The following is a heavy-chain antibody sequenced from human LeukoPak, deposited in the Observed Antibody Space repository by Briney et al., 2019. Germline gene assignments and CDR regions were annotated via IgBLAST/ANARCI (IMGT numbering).Heavy chain of an antibody. CDR3: ATDPTYYYDSSGYYSDY. CDR1: GYTLTELS. V-gene: IGHV1-24*01. Sequence: ASVKVSCKVSGYTLTELSMHWVRQAPGKGLEWMGGFDPEDGETIYAQKFQGRVIMTEDTSTDTAYMELSSLRSEDTAVYYCATDPTYYYDSSGYYSDYWGQGTLVTVSS. D-gene: IGHD3-22*01. CDR2: FDPEDGET. J-gene: IGHJ4*02.